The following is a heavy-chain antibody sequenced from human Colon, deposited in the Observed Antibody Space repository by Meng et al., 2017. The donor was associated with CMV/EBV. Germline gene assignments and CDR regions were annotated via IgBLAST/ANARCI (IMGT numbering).Heavy chain of an antibody. CDR3: AADAYSRAMDV. D-gene: IGHD3-22*01. CDR1: GLSVRIHY. Sequence: GGSLRLSCEVSGLSVRIHYMSWLRQAPGKGLEWVSVVNSGGTTYYADSVKGRFTISRDNSKNTLFLQMNSLRDEDTAVYYCAADAYSRAMDVWGQGTTVTVSS. CDR2: VNSGGTT. J-gene: IGHJ6*02. V-gene: IGHV3-66*02.